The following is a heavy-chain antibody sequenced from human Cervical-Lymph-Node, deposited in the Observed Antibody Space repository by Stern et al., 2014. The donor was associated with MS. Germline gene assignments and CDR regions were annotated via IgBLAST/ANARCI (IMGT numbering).Heavy chain of an antibody. CDR1: GYTFNRYY. V-gene: IGHV1-46*02. CDR3: ARDAHGDSFDY. D-gene: IGHD4-17*01. J-gene: IGHJ4*02. Sequence: VQLVESGAEVKKPGASVKVSCEASGYTFNRYYIHWVRQAPGQGLEWMGMINLSGGSTNYAQKFQGRVPMTRHTSTSTVYMELNSLRSDDTATYYCARDAHGDSFDYWGQGTLVTVSS. CDR2: INLSGGST.